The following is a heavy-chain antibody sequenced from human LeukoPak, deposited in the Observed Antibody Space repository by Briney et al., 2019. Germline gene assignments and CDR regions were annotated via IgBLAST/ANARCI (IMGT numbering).Heavy chain of an antibody. Sequence: SVKVSCXASGGTFSSYAISWVRQAPGQGLEWMGGIIPIFGTANYAQKFQGRVTITTDESTSTAYMELSSLRSEDTAVYYCAKIEQQLVPGLGWFDPWGQGTLVTVSS. V-gene: IGHV1-69*05. CDR1: GGTFSSYA. CDR2: IIPIFGTA. J-gene: IGHJ5*02. CDR3: AKIEQQLVPGLGWFDP. D-gene: IGHD6-13*01.